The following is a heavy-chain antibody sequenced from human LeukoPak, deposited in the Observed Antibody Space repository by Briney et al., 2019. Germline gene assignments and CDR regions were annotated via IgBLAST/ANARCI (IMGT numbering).Heavy chain of an antibody. V-gene: IGHV4-34*01. Sequence: SETLSLTCAVYGGSFSGYHWSWIRQPPGKGLEWIGEINHSGSTNYNPSLKSRVTISVDTSKNQFSLKLSSVTAADTAVYYCAREYSYSGYEIFDYWGQGTLVTVSS. J-gene: IGHJ4*02. CDR1: GGSFSGYH. D-gene: IGHD5-12*01. CDR2: INHSGST. CDR3: AREYSYSGYEIFDY.